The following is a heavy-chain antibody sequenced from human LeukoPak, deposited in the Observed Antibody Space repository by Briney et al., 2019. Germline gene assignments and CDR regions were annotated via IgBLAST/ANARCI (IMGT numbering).Heavy chain of an antibody. CDR3: ARLSAVAGNWASDY. CDR2: IYYSGTT. CDR1: GFTFSSYS. J-gene: IGHJ4*02. Sequence: GSLRLSCAASGFTFSSYSMSWIRQPPGKGLEWIGYIYYSGTTSYNPSLKSRLTISVHTSKNQFSLKLSSVTAADTAVYYCARLSAVAGNWASDYWGQGTLVTVST. D-gene: IGHD6-19*01. V-gene: IGHV4-59*08.